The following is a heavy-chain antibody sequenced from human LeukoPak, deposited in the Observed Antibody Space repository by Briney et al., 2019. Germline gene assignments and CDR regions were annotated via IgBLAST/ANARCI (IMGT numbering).Heavy chain of an antibody. CDR1: GFTSSDYY. CDR3: ARDSARNWFDP. CDR2: ISSSGSTI. V-gene: IGHV3-11*04. Sequence: GGSLRLSCAASGFTSSDYYMSWIRQAPGKGLKWVSYISSSGSTIYYADSVKGRFTISRDNAKNSLYLQMNSLRAEDTAVYYCARDSARNWFDPWGQGTLVTVSS. J-gene: IGHJ5*02.